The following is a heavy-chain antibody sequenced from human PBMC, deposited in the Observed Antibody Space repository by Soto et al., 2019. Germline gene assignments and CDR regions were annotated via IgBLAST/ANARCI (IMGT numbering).Heavy chain of an antibody. D-gene: IGHD3-22*01. CDR1: GGSISSGDYY. V-gene: IGHV4-30-4*01. CDR3: PRGSYNYDSSGYYPY. J-gene: IGHJ4*02. Sequence: SEILSLSCTVSGGSISSGDYYRSWIRQPPGKGLEWIGYIYYSGSTYYNPSLKSRVTISVDTSKNQFSLKLSSVTAADTAVYYCPRGSYNYDSSGYYPYWGQGTLVTVSS. CDR2: IYYSGST.